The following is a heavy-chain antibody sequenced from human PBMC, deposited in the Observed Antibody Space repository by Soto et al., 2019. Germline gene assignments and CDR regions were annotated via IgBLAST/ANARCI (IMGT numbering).Heavy chain of an antibody. J-gene: IGHJ6*02. CDR2: ISAYNGNT. CDR3: ARALMGFGEKYYSYSYGMDV. Sequence: ASVKVSCKASGYTSTSYGISWVRQAPGQGLEWMGWISAYNGNTNYAQKLQGRVTMTTDTSTSTAYMELRSLRSDDTAVYYCARALMGFGEKYYSYSYGMDVWGQGTTVTVSS. V-gene: IGHV1-18*01. D-gene: IGHD3-10*01. CDR1: GYTSTSYG.